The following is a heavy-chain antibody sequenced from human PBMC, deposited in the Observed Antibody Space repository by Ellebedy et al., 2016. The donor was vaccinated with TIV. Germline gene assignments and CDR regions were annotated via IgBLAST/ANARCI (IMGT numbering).Heavy chain of an antibody. CDR1: GFTFSRFW. CDR3: ARDGSYFGSGSYNFYYYYMDV. D-gene: IGHD3-10*01. J-gene: IGHJ6*03. Sequence: PGGSLRLSCAASGFTFSRFWMAWVRQAPGKGLEWVATINQGGSETYYVDSVKGRFTISRDNSRNTLFLQMNSLRAEDTAVYYCARDGSYFGSGSYNFYYYYMDVWGKGTTVIVSS. CDR2: INQGGSET. V-gene: IGHV3-7*01.